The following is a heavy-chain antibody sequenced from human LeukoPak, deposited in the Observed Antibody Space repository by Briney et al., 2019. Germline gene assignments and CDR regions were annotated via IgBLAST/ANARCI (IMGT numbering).Heavy chain of an antibody. Sequence: GGSLRLSCAASDFAFSNYWMSWVRQAPGKGLEWVANIKEDGTEKNYVGSVKGRFTISRDNAKNSLYLQMNSLRAEDTAVYYCTTWGPWSHFDYWGQGTLVTVSS. D-gene: IGHD3-3*01. CDR3: TTWGPWSHFDY. J-gene: IGHJ4*02. V-gene: IGHV3-7*01. CDR1: DFAFSNYW. CDR2: IKEDGTEK.